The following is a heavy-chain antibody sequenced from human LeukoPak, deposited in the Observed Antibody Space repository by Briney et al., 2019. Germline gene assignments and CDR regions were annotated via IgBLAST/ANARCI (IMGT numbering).Heavy chain of an antibody. J-gene: IGHJ4*02. Sequence: GGSLRLSCAASGFTFSRYSMNWVRQAPGKGLEWVSSISSSSSYRYYADSVKGRFTISRDNAKKSLYLQMNSLRAEDTAVYYCARDNYDSSGYYFDWGQGTLVTVSS. V-gene: IGHV3-21*01. CDR1: GFTFSRYS. D-gene: IGHD3-22*01. CDR2: ISSSSSYR. CDR3: ARDNYDSSGYYFD.